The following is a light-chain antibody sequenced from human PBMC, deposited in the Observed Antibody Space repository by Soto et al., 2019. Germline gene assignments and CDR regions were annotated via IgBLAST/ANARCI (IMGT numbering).Light chain of an antibody. CDR3: QQYYSTPDT. Sequence: IQMTQSPSSLSASVGDRVTITCRASQGIRNDLGWYQQKPGQPPKLLIYWASTRESGVPDRFSGSGSGTDFTLTISSLQAEDVAVYYCQQYYSTPDTFGQGTKLEIK. CDR2: WAS. J-gene: IGKJ2*01. V-gene: IGKV1-27*01. CDR1: QGIRND.